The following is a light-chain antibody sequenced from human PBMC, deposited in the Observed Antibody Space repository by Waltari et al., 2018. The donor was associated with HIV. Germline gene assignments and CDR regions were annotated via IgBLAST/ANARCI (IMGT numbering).Light chain of an antibody. V-gene: IGLV2-23*01. J-gene: IGLJ2*01. CDR2: EGS. Sequence: QSALTQPASVSGSPGQSITISCTGTRSAVGRYNLVSWYHQHPGKAPKLMIYEGSKRPSGVSNRFSGSKSGNTASLTISGLQAEDEADYYCCSYAGSSNVVFGGGTKLTVL. CDR1: RSAVGRYNL. CDR3: CSYAGSSNVV.